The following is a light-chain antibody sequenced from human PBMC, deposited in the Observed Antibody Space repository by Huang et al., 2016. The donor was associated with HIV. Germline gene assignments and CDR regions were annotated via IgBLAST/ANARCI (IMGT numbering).Light chain of an antibody. CDR2: GAS. CDR1: QSVSSN. CDR3: QQYDAWPRGT. J-gene: IGKJ1*01. Sequence: EIVMTQSPVTLSVSPGERATLSCRASQSVSSNFAWYQQKPGQAPRLLIYGASTRVPGIPARCRGSGSGTEFTLTLNSLQSEDFAVYYCQQYDAWPRGTFGQGTKVEV. V-gene: IGKV3-15*01.